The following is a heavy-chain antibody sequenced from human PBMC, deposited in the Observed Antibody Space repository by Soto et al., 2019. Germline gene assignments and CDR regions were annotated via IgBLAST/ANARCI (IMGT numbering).Heavy chain of an antibody. Sequence: GGSLRLCCAASGFTFSSYSMNWVRQAPGKGLEWVSSISSSSSYIYYADSVKGRFTISRDNAKNSLYLQMNSLRAEDTAVYYCASSDCTNGVCYDGALDIWGQGTMVTVSS. CDR2: ISSSSSYI. CDR1: GFTFSSYS. D-gene: IGHD2-8*01. CDR3: ASSDCTNGVCYDGALDI. V-gene: IGHV3-21*01. J-gene: IGHJ3*02.